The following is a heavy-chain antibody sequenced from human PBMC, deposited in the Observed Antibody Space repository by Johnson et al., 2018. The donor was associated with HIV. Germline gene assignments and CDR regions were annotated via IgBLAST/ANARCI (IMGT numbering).Heavy chain of an antibody. D-gene: IGHD2-15*01. CDR1: GFTFSSYA. CDR2: ITGSGGSR. J-gene: IGHJ3*02. Sequence: EVQLVESGGGLVQPGGSLRLSCAASGFTFSSYAMSWVRQAPGKGLEWVSAITGSGGSRYYADSGKGRFTFSRDNSKNTLFLQMKSLRAEDTAVYYCAKDRPLYVLHLFGAFDIWGQGTMVTVSS. CDR3: AKDRPLYVLHLFGAFDI. V-gene: IGHV3-23*04.